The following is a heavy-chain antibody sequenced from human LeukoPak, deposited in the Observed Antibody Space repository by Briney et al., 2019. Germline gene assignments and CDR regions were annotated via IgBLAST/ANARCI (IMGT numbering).Heavy chain of an antibody. CDR2: IYTSGST. Sequence: SETLSLTCTVSGGSISSYYWSWIRQPAGKGLEWIGRIYTSGSTNYNPSLKSRATMSVDTSKNQFSLKLSSVTAADTAVYYCARASGGGNSEVWWFDPWGRGTLVTVSS. J-gene: IGHJ5*02. CDR3: ARASGGGNSEVWWFDP. V-gene: IGHV4-4*07. D-gene: IGHD4-23*01. CDR1: GGSISSYY.